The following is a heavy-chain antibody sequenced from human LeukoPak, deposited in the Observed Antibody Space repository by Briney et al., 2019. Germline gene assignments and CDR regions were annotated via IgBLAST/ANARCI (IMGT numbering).Heavy chain of an antibody. CDR2: INSDGSST. D-gene: IGHD2-2*01. J-gene: IGHJ5*02. V-gene: IGHV3-74*01. CDR3: ARGTYCSSTSCSGGWFDP. Sequence: HSGGSLRLSCAASGFTFSSYWMHWVRQAPGKGLVWVSRINSDGSSTSYADSVKGRFTISRDNAKNTLYLQMNSLRAEDTAVYYCARGTYCSSTSCSGGWFDPWGQGTLVTVSS. CDR1: GFTFSSYW.